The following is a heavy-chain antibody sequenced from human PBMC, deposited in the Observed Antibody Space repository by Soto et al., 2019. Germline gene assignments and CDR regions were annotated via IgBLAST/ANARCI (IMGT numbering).Heavy chain of an antibody. D-gene: IGHD3-9*01. Sequence: SGGSLILSCSASGFTFSSYAMHWVRQAPGKGLEYVSAISSNGGSTYYADSVKGRFTISRDNSKNTLYLQMSSLRAEDTAVYYCVRGLDDILTGYGYYFDYWCQG. CDR2: ISSNGGST. CDR3: VRGLDDILTGYGYYFDY. CDR1: GFTFSSYA. J-gene: IGHJ4*02. V-gene: IGHV3-64D*06.